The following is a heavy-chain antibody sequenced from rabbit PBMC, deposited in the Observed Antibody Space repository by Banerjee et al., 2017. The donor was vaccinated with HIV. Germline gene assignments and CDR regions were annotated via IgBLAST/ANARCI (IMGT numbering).Heavy chain of an antibody. D-gene: IGHD1-1*01. CDR1: GIDFSSYG. CDR3: ARSTSSGYYIPLNL. CDR2: IYPGFGIR. Sequence: ELVESGGGLVQPGESLKLSCKASGIDFSSYGISWVRQAPGKGPEWIAYIYPGFGIRNYANSVKGRFTISLDKAHNTVFLQMTSLTAADTATYFCARSTSSGYYIPLNLWGPGTLVTVS. V-gene: IGHV1S47*01. J-gene: IGHJ4*01.